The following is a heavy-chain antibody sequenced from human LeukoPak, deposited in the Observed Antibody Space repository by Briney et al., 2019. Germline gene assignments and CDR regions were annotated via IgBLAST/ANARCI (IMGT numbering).Heavy chain of an antibody. V-gene: IGHV3-15*01. CDR1: GFTFSNAW. Sequence: GGSLRLSCAASGFTFSNAWMSWVRQAPGKGLEWLGRIKSKADGWTTESATPVKGRFTISRNDSKNTLYLQMNSLKTEDTAVYYCTTFIVVVPAASRRDYWGQGTLVTVSS. J-gene: IGHJ4*02. CDR2: IKSKADGWTT. D-gene: IGHD2-2*01. CDR3: TTFIVVVPAASRRDY.